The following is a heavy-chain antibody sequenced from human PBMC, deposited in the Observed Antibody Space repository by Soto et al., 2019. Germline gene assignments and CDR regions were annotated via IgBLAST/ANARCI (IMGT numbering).Heavy chain of an antibody. D-gene: IGHD2-21*02. J-gene: IGHJ4*02. CDR1: GGSISSGDYY. Sequence: QEQLQESGPGLVKPSQTLSLTCTVSGGSISSGDYYWSWIRQPPGKGLEWIGYIYYSGSTYYNPSLKSRVTISVDTSKNQFSLKLSSVTAADTAVYYCAQINCGGDCYMDYWGQGTLVTVSS. CDR3: AQINCGGDCYMDY. V-gene: IGHV4-30-4*01. CDR2: IYYSGST.